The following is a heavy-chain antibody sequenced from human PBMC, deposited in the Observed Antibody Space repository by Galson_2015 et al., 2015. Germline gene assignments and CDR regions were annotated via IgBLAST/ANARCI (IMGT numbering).Heavy chain of an antibody. Sequence: SVKVSCKASGYTFTSYAMHWVRQAPGKRLEWMGWINAGNGNTKYSQKFQGRVTITRDTSASTAYMELSSLRSEDTAVYYCARRYGYDAFDIWGQATMVAVSS. CDR2: INAGNGNT. CDR3: ARRYGYDAFDI. V-gene: IGHV1-3*01. J-gene: IGHJ3*02. D-gene: IGHD5-18*01. CDR1: GYTFTSYA.